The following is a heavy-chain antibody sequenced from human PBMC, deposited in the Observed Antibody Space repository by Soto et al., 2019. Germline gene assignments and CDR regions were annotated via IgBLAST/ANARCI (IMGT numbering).Heavy chain of an antibody. J-gene: IGHJ4*02. V-gene: IGHV3-30-3*01. Sequence: QVQLVESGGGVVQPGRSLRLSCAASGFIFSNYVMYWVRQAPGKGLEWVAFMSYDGNTKYYEDSVKGRFTISRDNSKNTLYLQMNNLRPEDTGVYYCAREVLWSRYFDYWGQGTLVTVSS. CDR3: AREVLWSRYFDY. D-gene: IGHD2-21*01. CDR1: GFIFSNYV. CDR2: MSYDGNTK.